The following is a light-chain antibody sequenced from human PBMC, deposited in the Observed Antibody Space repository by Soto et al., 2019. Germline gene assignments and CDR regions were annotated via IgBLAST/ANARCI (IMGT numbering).Light chain of an antibody. V-gene: IGKV1-12*02. CDR3: QQATTFPFT. CDR2: AAS. J-gene: IGKJ3*01. Sequence: DIQMTQSPSSVSASVGDRVTFTCRASQHISSWLAWYQQKPGKAPKLLIAAASILQSGVPSRFSGSGYGTDFTLTISSLQPEDFATYFCQQATTFPFTFGPGTRLEIK. CDR1: QHISSW.